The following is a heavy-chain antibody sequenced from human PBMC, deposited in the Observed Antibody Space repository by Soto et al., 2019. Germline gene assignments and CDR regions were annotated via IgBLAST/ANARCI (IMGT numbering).Heavy chain of an antibody. CDR2: IIPIFGTA. D-gene: IGHD3-16*02. CDR1: GYTFSSYA. CDR3: AGSLGGLSLYYFAY. V-gene: IGHV1-69*13. Sequence: ASVKVSCKASGYTFSSYAISWVRQAPGQGLEWMGGIIPIFGTANYAQKFQGRVTITADESTSTAYMELSSLRSEDTAVYYSAGSLGGLSLYYFAYWGQGTLVSVSS. J-gene: IGHJ4*02.